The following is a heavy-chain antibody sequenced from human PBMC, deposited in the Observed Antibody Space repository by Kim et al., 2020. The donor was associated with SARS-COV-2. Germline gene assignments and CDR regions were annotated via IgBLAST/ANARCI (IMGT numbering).Heavy chain of an antibody. D-gene: IGHD3-3*01. V-gene: IGHV4-34*01. Sequence: SETLSLTCAVYGGSFSGYYWSWIRQPPGKGLEWIGEINHSGSTNYNPSLKSRVTISVDTSKNQFSLKLSSVTAADTAVYYCARGIPVDEYYDFWSGYLIIGYFDYWGQGTLVTVSS. CDR3: ARGIPVDEYYDFWSGYLIIGYFDY. CDR2: INHSGST. CDR1: GGSFSGYY. J-gene: IGHJ4*02.